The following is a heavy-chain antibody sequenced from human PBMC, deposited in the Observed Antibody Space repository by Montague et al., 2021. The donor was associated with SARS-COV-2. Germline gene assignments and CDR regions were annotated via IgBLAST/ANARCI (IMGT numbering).Heavy chain of an antibody. CDR2: IFHSGTT. CDR1: GGSISNYY. V-gene: IGHV4-59*08. J-gene: IGHJ4*02. D-gene: IGHD2-8*02. Sequence: SETLSLTCTVSGGSISNYYWSWIRHTPGKGLEWIGFIFHSGTTNYNPSLKSRVTISIDTAKNQFSLQLTSVTAADTAVYYCARPHLGAGGQEAPFFFENWGQGTLVTVSS. CDR3: ARPHLGAGGQEAPFFFEN.